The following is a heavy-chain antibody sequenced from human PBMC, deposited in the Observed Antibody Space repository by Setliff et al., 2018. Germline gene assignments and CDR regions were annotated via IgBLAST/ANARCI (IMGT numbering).Heavy chain of an antibody. D-gene: IGHD5-18*01. V-gene: IGHV1-3*01. CDR1: GYTFTSYA. CDR3: ARDSYTAMVADAFDI. Sequence: ASVKVSCKASGYTFTSYAMHWVRQAPGQRLEWMGWINAGNGNTKYSQKFQGRVTITRDTSASTAYMGLSSLRSEDTAVYYCARDSYTAMVADAFDIWGQGTMVTVS. J-gene: IGHJ3*02. CDR2: INAGNGNT.